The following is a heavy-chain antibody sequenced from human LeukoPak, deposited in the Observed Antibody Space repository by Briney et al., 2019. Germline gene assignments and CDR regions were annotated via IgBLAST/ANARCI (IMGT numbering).Heavy chain of an antibody. CDR1: GGSISSYY. V-gene: IGHV4-59*01. CDR3: ARSRYGSGSYFRRSGKNYYMDV. CDR2: IYYGGST. Sequence: KPSETLSLTCTVSGGSISSYYWSWIRQPPGKGLEWMGYIYYGGSTNYNPSLKSRVTISVDPSKNQFSLKLSSVTAADTAVYYCARSRYGSGSYFRRSGKNYYMDVWGKGPRSPSP. J-gene: IGHJ6*03. D-gene: IGHD3-10*01.